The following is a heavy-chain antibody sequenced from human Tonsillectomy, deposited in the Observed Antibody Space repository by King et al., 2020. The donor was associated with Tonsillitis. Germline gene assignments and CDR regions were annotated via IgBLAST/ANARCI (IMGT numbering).Heavy chain of an antibody. Sequence: VQLVESGGGVVQPGRSLRLSCAASGFTFSSYAMHWVRQAPGKGLEWVAVISYDGSNKYYADSVKGRFTISRDNSKNTLYLQMNSLRAEDTAVYYCARDLSLLWFGELSDWGHGTLVTVSS. J-gene: IGHJ4*01. D-gene: IGHD3-10*01. V-gene: IGHV3-30*04. CDR3: ARDLSLLWFGELSD. CDR2: ISYDGSNK. CDR1: GFTFSSYA.